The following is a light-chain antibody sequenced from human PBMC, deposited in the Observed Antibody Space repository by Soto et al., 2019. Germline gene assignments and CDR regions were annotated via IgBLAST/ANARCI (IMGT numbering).Light chain of an antibody. CDR3: QQANSFPLT. CDR2: DVS. V-gene: IGKV1-5*01. CDR1: QNVTTW. J-gene: IGKJ4*01. Sequence: DIQMTQSPSTLSASVGDRVTITCRASQNVTTWLAWYQHKPGKAPKLLLYDVSNLESGVPSRFSGSGFGTDFTLTISSLQSEDFATYFCQQANSFPLTFGGGTKVDI.